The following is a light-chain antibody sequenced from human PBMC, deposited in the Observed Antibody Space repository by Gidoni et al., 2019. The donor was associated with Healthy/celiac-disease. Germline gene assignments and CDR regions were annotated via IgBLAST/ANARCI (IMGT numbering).Light chain of an antibody. CDR3: NSRDSSGNHLV. V-gene: IGLV3-19*01. CDR2: GQN. J-gene: IGLJ2*01. CDR1: SLRSYY. Sequence: SSELTQDTAVSVALGQTVRITCHGDSLRSYYASRYQQKPGQAPVLVIYGQNNRPSGIPDRFSGSSSGNTASLTITGAQAEDEADYSCNSRDSSGNHLVFGGGTKLPVL.